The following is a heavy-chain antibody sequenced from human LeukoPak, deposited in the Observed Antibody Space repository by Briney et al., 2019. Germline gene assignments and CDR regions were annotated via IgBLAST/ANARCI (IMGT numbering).Heavy chain of an antibody. D-gene: IGHD6-13*01. V-gene: IGHV4-38-2*01. CDR3: ARDSSSSYSDAFDI. J-gene: IGHJ3*02. Sequence: PSETLPLTCAVSGYSISSGYYLGWIRQPPGKGLEWIGSIYHSGSTYYNPSLKSRVTISVDTSKNQFSLKLSSVTAADTAVYYCARDSSSSYSDAFDIWGQGTMVTVSS. CDR1: GYSISSGYY. CDR2: IYHSGST.